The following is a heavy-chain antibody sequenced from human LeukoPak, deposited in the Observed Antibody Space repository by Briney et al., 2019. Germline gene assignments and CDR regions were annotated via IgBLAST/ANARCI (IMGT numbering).Heavy chain of an antibody. D-gene: IGHD6-19*01. CDR3: LGGTGWIFDY. CDR2: ISGSGVGT. V-gene: IGHV3-23*01. Sequence: GGPLRLSCAASGFTFSSYAMSWVRQAPGKGLEWVSAISGSGVGTYYTNSVQGRFTISRDNTKNSLYLQMNSLRAEDTAVYYCLGGTGWIFDYWGQGTPVTVSS. CDR1: GFTFSSYA. J-gene: IGHJ4*02.